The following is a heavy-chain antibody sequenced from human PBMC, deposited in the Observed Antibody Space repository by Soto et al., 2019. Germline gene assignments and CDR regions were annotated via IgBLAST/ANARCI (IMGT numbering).Heavy chain of an antibody. Sequence: ASVKVSCKASGYTFSSYAMHWVRQAPGQRLEWMGWINAGNGNTKYSQKFQGRVTITRDTSASTAYMELSSLRSEDTAVYYCARDGAVAGDSNFDYWGQGTLVTVSS. J-gene: IGHJ4*02. CDR3: ARDGAVAGDSNFDY. CDR2: INAGNGNT. D-gene: IGHD6-19*01. V-gene: IGHV1-3*01. CDR1: GYTFSSYA.